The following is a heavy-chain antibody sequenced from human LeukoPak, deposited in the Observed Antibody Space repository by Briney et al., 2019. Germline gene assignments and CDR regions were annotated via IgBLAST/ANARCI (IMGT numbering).Heavy chain of an antibody. CDR1: GGSISSSSYY. V-gene: IGHV4-39*01. Sequence: SETLSLTCTVSGGSISSSSYYWGWIRQPPGKGLEWIGSIYYSGSTYYNPSLKSRVTISVDTSKNQFSLKLSSVTAADTAVYYCARQTVPGLLATFAYWGQGTLVTVSS. D-gene: IGHD6-19*01. CDR3: ARQTVPGLLATFAY. CDR2: IYYSGST. J-gene: IGHJ4*02.